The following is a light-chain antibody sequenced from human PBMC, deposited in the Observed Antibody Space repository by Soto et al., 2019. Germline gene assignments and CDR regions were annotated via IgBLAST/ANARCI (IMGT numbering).Light chain of an antibody. CDR1: QSLLISEETPN. V-gene: IGKV2-30*01. J-gene: IGKJ1*01. CDR3: MQGSHLPPWT. Sequence: DVVMTQSPLSLPVTLGQPASISCRSSQSLLISEETPNLNWFQQRPGQSPRRLFNKVSNVNSGVPDRFSGSGSGTDFTLKISRVEAEDVGLYYCMQGSHLPPWTFGQGTKVEIK. CDR2: KVS.